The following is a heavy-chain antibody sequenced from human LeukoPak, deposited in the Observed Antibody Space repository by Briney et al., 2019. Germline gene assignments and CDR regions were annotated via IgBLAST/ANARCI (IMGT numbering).Heavy chain of an antibody. Sequence: PGGSLRLSCAASGFTFSSHGMNWVRQAPGKGLEWVSGISPSGGITYYTDSVKGRFTISRGNSKNTQSLQMNSLRAEDTAVYYCAKVLTHIDYWGQGTLVTVSS. CDR2: ISPSGGIT. CDR3: AKVLTHIDY. J-gene: IGHJ4*02. CDR1: GFTFSSHG. V-gene: IGHV3-23*01.